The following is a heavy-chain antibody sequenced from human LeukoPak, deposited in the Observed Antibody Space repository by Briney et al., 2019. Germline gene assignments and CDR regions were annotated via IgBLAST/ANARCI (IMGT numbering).Heavy chain of an antibody. Sequence: QPGGSLRLSCAASGFTLSSYAMSWVRQAPGKGLEWVSAISGSGGSTYYADSVKGRFTISRDNSKNTLYLQMNSLRAEDTAVYYCAKVFSMELLSWFDPWGQGTLVTVSS. CDR3: AKVFSMELLSWFDP. J-gene: IGHJ5*02. CDR2: ISGSGGST. D-gene: IGHD1-26*01. V-gene: IGHV3-23*01. CDR1: GFTLSSYA.